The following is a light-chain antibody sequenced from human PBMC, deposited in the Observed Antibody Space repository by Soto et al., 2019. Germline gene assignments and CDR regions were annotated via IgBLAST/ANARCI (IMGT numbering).Light chain of an antibody. V-gene: IGKV1-5*01. CDR2: DAS. CDR3: QHYNSYSEA. CDR1: QSISSW. Sequence: DIQMTQSPSALSASVRDRVTIKCRASQSISSWLAWYQQKPGKAPKLLIYDASSLESGVPSRFSGSGSGTEFTLTISSLQPDDFATYYCQHYNSYSEAFGQGTKV. J-gene: IGKJ1*01.